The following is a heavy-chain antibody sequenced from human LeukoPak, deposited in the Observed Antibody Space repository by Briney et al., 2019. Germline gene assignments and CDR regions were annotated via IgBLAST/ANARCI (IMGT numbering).Heavy chain of an antibody. CDR3: AKDEVLWFGERAFDI. D-gene: IGHD3-10*01. CDR2: ISTSGGTT. Sequence: GGSLRLSCAASGFTLSSYAMNWVRQAPGKGLDWVSVISTSGGTTYYADSVKGRFTISRDNSKNTLYLQMNSLSVEDTAVYYCAKDEVLWFGERAFDIWGRGTMVIVSS. J-gene: IGHJ3*02. V-gene: IGHV3-23*01. CDR1: GFTLSSYA.